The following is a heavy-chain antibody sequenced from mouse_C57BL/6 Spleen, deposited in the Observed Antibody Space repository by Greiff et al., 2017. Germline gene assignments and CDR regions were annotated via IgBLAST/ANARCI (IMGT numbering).Heavy chain of an antibody. J-gene: IGHJ4*01. Sequence: DVHLVQSGEGLVKPGGSLKLSCAASGFTFSSYAMSWVRQTPEKRLEWVAYISSGGDYIYYADTVKGRVTISRDNARNTQYLQMSSLKSEDAAMYYCTKESLYYGSCHGDMDYWGQGTSVTVSS. V-gene: IGHV5-9-1*02. D-gene: IGHD1-1*01. CDR1: GFTFSSYA. CDR3: TKESLYYGSCHGDMDY. CDR2: ISSGGDYI.